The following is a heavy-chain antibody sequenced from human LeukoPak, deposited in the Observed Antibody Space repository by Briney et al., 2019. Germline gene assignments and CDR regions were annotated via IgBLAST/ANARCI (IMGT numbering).Heavy chain of an antibody. D-gene: IGHD2-2*01. CDR3: AKDGSIIVVVPAAMRGDY. Sequence: GGSLRLSCAASGFTVSSNYMSWVRQAPGKGLEWVSVIYSGGSTYYADSVKGRFTISRDNSKNTLYLQMNSLRAEDTAVYYCAKDGSIIVVVPAAMRGDYWGQGTLVTVSS. V-gene: IGHV3-53*01. J-gene: IGHJ4*02. CDR2: IYSGGST. CDR1: GFTVSSNY.